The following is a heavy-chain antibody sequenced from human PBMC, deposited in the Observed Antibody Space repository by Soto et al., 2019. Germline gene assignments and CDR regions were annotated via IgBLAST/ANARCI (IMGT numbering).Heavy chain of an antibody. D-gene: IGHD2-21*02. CDR2: IIPLFGTA. Sequence: QVYLVQSGAEVKKPGSSVKISCKASGGIFSSNTINWVRQAAGQGLEWMGGIIPLFGTANYAEKFQGRVTITADKSTTTEYMELTSLRSEDTAVYYCASKAACGGDCYALDSCGQGPLVTVSS. V-gene: IGHV1-69*06. CDR1: GGIFSSNT. CDR3: ASKAACGGDCYALDS. J-gene: IGHJ4*02.